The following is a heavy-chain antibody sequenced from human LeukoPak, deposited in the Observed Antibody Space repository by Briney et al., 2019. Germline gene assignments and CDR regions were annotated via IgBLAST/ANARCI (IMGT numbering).Heavy chain of an antibody. CDR1: GFTFSSYA. Sequence: GGSLRLSCAASGFTFSSYAMSWVRQAPGKGLEWVSAISGSGGSTYYADSVKGRLTISRDNSKNTLYLQMNSLRAEDTAVYYCAKTPDSSGYYHDAFDIWGQGTMVTVSS. CDR3: AKTPDSSGYYHDAFDI. V-gene: IGHV3-23*01. J-gene: IGHJ3*02. D-gene: IGHD3-22*01. CDR2: ISGSGGST.